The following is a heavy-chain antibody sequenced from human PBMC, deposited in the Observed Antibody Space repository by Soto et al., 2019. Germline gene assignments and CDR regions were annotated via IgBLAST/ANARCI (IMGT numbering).Heavy chain of an antibody. CDR1: GFTFSNYA. Sequence: PGESLKISCAASGFTFSNYAMNWVRQAPGKGLEWVSAISGGGGATSYADSVKGHFTISRDNSKNTLYLQMSSLRGEDTAVYYCARVPSIFGHPFDYWGQGTLVTVSS. CDR2: ISGGGGAT. J-gene: IGHJ4*02. D-gene: IGHD3-3*01. CDR3: ARVPSIFGHPFDY. V-gene: IGHV3-23*01.